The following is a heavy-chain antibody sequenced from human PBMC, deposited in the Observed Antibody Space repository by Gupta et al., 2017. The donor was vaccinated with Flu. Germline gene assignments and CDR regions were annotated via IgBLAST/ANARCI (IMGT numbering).Heavy chain of an antibody. CDR1: GFTFSNGW. V-gene: IGHV3-15*01. Sequence: EVQLVESGGGLVKPGGSLRLSCVVSGFTFSNGWMTWVRQSPGKGLEWVGRIRSKTDGETTDYAAPVKGRFSISRDDSKNTVYLQMNSLKTEDTAVYYCTTSEYQLRYRLDYWGQGTLVTVAS. CDR3: TTSEYQLRYRLDY. D-gene: IGHD2-2*02. J-gene: IGHJ4*02. CDR2: IRSKTDGETT.